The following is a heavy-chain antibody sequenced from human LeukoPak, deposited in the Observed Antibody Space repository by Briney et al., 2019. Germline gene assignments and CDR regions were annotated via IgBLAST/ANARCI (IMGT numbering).Heavy chain of an antibody. CDR3: ARVWEMATIPIGY. J-gene: IGHJ4*02. CDR2: IYHSGST. D-gene: IGHD5-24*01. V-gene: IGHV4-38-2*02. Sequence: SETLSLTCTVSGHSISSGYYWGWIRQPPGKGLEWIGGIYHSGSTYYNPSLKSRVTISVDTSKNQFSLKLSSVTAADTAVYYCARVWEMATIPIGYWGQGTLVTVSS. CDR1: GHSISSGYY.